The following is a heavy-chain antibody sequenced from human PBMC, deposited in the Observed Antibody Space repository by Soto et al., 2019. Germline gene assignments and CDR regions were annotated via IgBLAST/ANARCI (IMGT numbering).Heavy chain of an antibody. CDR1: GYTFITYF. CDR3: ARSYISSSYWFDP. Sequence: ASVKVSCKASGYTFITYFMHWVRQAPGQGLEWMGVINPSRGTTSYAQKFQDRVTMTRDTSASTVYMELSSLRSEDTAMYYCARSYISSSYWFDPWGPGTLVTVSS. CDR2: INPSRGTT. D-gene: IGHD6-6*01. V-gene: IGHV1-46*03. J-gene: IGHJ5*02.